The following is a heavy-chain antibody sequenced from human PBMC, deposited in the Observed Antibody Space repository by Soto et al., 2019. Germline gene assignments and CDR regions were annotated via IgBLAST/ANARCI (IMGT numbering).Heavy chain of an antibody. CDR3: ARALRGVVVVAAREMDV. J-gene: IGHJ6*02. CDR2: IYYTGST. V-gene: IGHV4-59*01. CDR1: GGSIRSDY. D-gene: IGHD2-15*01. Sequence: QVQLQESGPGLVKPSETLSLTCSVSGGSIRSDYWSWIRQPPGEGLVWIGYIYYTGSTNYNPSLMSRVTISVDTAKNQFSLNLRSVTAADTAVYYCARALRGVVVVAAREMDVWGQGTTVTVSS.